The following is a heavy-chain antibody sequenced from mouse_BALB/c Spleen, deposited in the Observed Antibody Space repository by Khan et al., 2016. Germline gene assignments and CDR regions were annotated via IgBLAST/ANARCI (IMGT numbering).Heavy chain of an antibody. CDR3: ARSSSTVPGWDY. J-gene: IGHJ4*01. Sequence: QVQLQQSGPELVRPGVSVMISCKGSGYTFTDYAMHWVKQSHAKSLEWIGLISTYSGNTNYNQKFKGKATMTVDKSSSTAYMELARLTSEDSAIYYCARSSSTVPGWDYWGQGTSVTVSS. V-gene: IGHV1S137*01. D-gene: IGHD6-1*01. CDR2: ISTYSGNT. CDR1: GYTFTDYA.